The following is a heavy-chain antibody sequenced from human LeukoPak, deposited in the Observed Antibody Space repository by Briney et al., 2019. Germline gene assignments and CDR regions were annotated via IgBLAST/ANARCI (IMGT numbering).Heavy chain of an antibody. J-gene: IGHJ6*02. CDR1: GXTFSSYE. D-gene: IGHD6-13*01. CDR3: ARTIAAAGTGGYYYYGMDV. CDR2: ISSSGSTI. Sequence: PGGSLRLSCPASGXTFSSYEMNWVRQAPGKGLEWVSYISSSGSTIYYADSVKGRFTISRDNAKNSLYLQMNSLRAEDTAVYYCARTIAAAGTGGYYYYGMDVWGQGTTVTVSS. V-gene: IGHV3-48*03.